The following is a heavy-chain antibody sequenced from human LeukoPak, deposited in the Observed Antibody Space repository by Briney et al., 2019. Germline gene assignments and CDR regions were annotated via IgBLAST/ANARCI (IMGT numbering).Heavy chain of an antibody. CDR2: ISGGGGST. J-gene: IGHJ4*02. V-gene: IGHV3-23*01. Sequence: GGSLRLSCAASGFTFSNAWMNWVRLAPGNGLEWVSTISGGGGSTYYADSVKDRFTISRDNSKNTLYLQVNSLRAEDTAVYYCAKGGKWDVTPFDYWGRGTLVTVSS. CDR1: GFTFSNAW. CDR3: AKGGKWDVTPFDY. D-gene: IGHD1-26*01.